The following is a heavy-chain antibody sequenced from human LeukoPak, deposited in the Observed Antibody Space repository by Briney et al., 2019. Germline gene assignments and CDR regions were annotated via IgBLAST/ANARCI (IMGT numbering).Heavy chain of an antibody. CDR1: GFTFSSYA. CDR3: ARELFGSGSCPDY. CDR2: VWHDGSNR. D-gene: IGHD3-10*01. Sequence: PGGSLRLSCTAPGFTFSSYAIHWIRQAPGKGLEWVALVWHDGSNRYYADSVKGRFTISRDNSKNTVYLQTNSLRAEDTAVYYCARELFGSGSCPDYWGQRTLVTVSS. J-gene: IGHJ4*02. V-gene: IGHV3-33*01.